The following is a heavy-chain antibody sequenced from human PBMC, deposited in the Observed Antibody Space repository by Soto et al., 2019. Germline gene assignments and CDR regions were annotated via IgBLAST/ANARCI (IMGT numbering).Heavy chain of an antibody. Sequence: QVQLVQSGAEVKKPGASVKVSCKASGYTFTSYGITWVRQAPGQGGEWKGWISAYNSNTNYAQKLQGIVTMTTDTSTSTAYMEMRSLRSDDTAVYYCARGFCSGGSCYGFWWFDPWGQGTLVTVSS. CDR3: ARGFCSGGSCYGFWWFDP. V-gene: IGHV1-18*01. CDR1: GYTFTSYG. D-gene: IGHD2-15*01. J-gene: IGHJ5*02. CDR2: ISAYNSNT.